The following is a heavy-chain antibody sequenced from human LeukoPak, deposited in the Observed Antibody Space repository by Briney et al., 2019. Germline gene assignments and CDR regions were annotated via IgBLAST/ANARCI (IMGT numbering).Heavy chain of an antibody. CDR2: IYYSGST. V-gene: IGHV4-39*01. D-gene: IGHD6-19*01. CDR1: GGSISSSSYY. J-gene: IGHJ4*02. Sequence: PSETLSLTCTVSGGSISSSSYYWGWIRQPPGKGLEWIGSIYYSGSTYYNPSLKSRVTISVDTSKSQFSLKLSSVTAADTAVYYCARHLVSSGWTTYYFDYWGQGTLVTVSS. CDR3: ARHLVSSGWTTYYFDY.